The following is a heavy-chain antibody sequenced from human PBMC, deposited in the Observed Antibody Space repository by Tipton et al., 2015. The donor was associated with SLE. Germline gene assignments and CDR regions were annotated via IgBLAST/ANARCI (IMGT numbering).Heavy chain of an antibody. V-gene: IGHV3-23*01. Sequence: SLRLSCAASGFTFSSYAMSWVRQAPGKGLEWVSAISDSGGSTYYADSVKGRFTISRDNSKNTLYLQMNSLRAEDTAVYYCAKERYSSGWYTSDFDYWGQGTLVTVSS. CDR2: ISDSGGST. J-gene: IGHJ4*02. CDR1: GFTFSSYA. D-gene: IGHD6-19*01. CDR3: AKERYSSGWYTSDFDY.